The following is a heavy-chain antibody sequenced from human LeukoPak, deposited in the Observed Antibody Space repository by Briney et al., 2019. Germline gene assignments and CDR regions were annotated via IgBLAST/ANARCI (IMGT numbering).Heavy chain of an antibody. CDR1: GFTFSNAW. CDR3: TTKAMVRGVITYYYYYMDV. J-gene: IGHJ6*03. V-gene: IGHV3-15*01. D-gene: IGHD3-10*01. Sequence: GGSLRHSCAASGFTFSNAWMSWVRQAPGKVLEWVGRIKSKTDGGTTDYAAPVKGRFTISRDDSKNTLYLQMNSLKTEDTAVYYCTTKAMVRGVITYYYYYMDVWGKGTTVTVSS. CDR2: IKSKTDGGTT.